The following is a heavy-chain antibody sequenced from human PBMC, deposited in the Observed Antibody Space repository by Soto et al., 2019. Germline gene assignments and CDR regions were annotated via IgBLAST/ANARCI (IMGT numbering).Heavy chain of an antibody. Sequence: QLQLQESGPGLVKPSETLSLTCTVSGVSMNNTSYYWGWIRKSPGKGLEWIGTIYFSGSTFYNPSLKSRLTISIDRSKNQFSLRLTSVTAADTAVYYCARHGSYWGQGTLVAVSS. CDR1: GVSMNNTSYY. CDR2: IYFSGST. CDR3: ARHGSY. J-gene: IGHJ4*02. V-gene: IGHV4-39*01.